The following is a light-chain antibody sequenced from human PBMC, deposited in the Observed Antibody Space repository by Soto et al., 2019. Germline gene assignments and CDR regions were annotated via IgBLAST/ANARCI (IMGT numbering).Light chain of an antibody. Sequence: QSVLTQPPSVSGAPGQRVTRSCAGSSSNIGAGYDVHWYQQLPGTAPKLLIYGNSNRPSGVPDRFSGSKSGTSASLAITGLQAEDEADYYCQSYDSSLSGSYVFGTGTKVTVL. CDR3: QSYDSSLSGSYV. J-gene: IGLJ1*01. V-gene: IGLV1-40*01. CDR2: GNS. CDR1: SSNIGAGYD.